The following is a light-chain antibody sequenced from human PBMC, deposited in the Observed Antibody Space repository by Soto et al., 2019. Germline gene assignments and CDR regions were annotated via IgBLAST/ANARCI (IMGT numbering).Light chain of an antibody. CDR1: QGVTTN. Sequence: EIVLTQSPATLSVSPGETATLSCRASQGVTTNLAWYQQKPGQAPRLLIYGASTRATGVPARFSGTGSGTEFTITIRSLQSEDSADYHCHQYNNWQTFGQGTKVEIK. CDR2: GAS. V-gene: IGKV3-15*01. J-gene: IGKJ1*01. CDR3: HQYNNWQT.